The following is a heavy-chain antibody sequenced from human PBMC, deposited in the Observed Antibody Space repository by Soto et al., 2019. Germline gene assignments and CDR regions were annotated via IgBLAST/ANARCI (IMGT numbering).Heavy chain of an antibody. Sequence: LRLSCAASGFTFSSYAMSWVRQAPGKGLEWVSAISGSGGSTYYADSVKGRFTISRDNSKNTLYLQMNSLRAEDTAVYYCAKDLSWRYCSSTSCCRGYYGMDVWGQGTTVTVSS. J-gene: IGHJ6*02. V-gene: IGHV3-23*01. D-gene: IGHD2-2*01. CDR2: ISGSGGST. CDR1: GFTFSSYA. CDR3: AKDLSWRYCSSTSCCRGYYGMDV.